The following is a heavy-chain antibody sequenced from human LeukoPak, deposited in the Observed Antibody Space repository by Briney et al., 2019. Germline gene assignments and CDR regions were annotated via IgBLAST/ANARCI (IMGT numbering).Heavy chain of an antibody. Sequence: SETLSLTCTVSGGSISSYYWSWIRQPPGKGLEWIGYIYYSGSTNYNPSLKSRVTISVDTSKNQFSLKLSSVTAADTAVYYCARGGSRTYNWFDPRGQGTLVTVSS. CDR1: GGSISSYY. CDR3: ARGGSRTYNWFDP. CDR2: IYYSGST. V-gene: IGHV4-59*01. D-gene: IGHD1-1*01. J-gene: IGHJ5*02.